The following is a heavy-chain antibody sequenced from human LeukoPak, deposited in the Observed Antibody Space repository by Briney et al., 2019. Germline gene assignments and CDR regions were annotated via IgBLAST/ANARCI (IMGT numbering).Heavy chain of an antibody. D-gene: IGHD3-9*01. J-gene: IGHJ3*02. CDR3: ARDLILTGYYNVFDI. V-gene: IGHV4-39*07. CDR1: GGSISSSSYY. Sequence: SETLSLTCTVSGGSISSSSYYWGWIRQPPGKGLEWIGSIYYSGSTYYNPSLKSRVTISVDTSKNQFSLKLSSVTAADTAVYYCARDLILTGYYNVFDIWGQGTMVTVSS. CDR2: IYYSGST.